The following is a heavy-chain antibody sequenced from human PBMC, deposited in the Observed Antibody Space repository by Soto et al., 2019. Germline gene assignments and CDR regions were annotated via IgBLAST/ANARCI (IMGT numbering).Heavy chain of an antibody. CDR1: GYTFTSYD. V-gene: IGHV1-8*01. J-gene: IGHJ5*02. CDR2: MNPNRGNT. Sequence: ASVKVSCKASGYTFTSYDINWVRQATGQGLEWMGWMNPNRGNTGYAQKFQGRVTMTRNTSISTAYMELSSLRSEDTAVYYCARAHAAPYDFWSGPEYNWFDPWGQGTLVTVSS. D-gene: IGHD3-3*01. CDR3: ARAHAAPYDFWSGPEYNWFDP.